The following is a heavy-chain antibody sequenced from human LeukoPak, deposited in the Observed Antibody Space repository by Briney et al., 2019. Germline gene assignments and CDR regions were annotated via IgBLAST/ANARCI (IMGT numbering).Heavy chain of an antibody. CDR2: INHSGST. D-gene: IGHD3-3*01. Sequence: GSLRLSCAASGFTFSRYWMSWIRQPPGKGLEWIGEINHSGSTNYNPSLKSRVTISVDTSKNQFSLKLSSVTAADTAVYYCARNGNDFWSGYSHYYYYYGMDVWGQGTTVTVSS. V-gene: IGHV4-34*01. CDR3: ARNGNDFWSGYSHYYYYYGMDV. J-gene: IGHJ6*02. CDR1: GFTFSRYW.